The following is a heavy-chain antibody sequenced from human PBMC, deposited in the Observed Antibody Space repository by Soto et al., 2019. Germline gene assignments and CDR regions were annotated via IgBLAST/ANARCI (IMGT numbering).Heavy chain of an antibody. CDR1: GYIFTRYY. D-gene: IGHD2-15*01. CDR3: ARGLLGCGSPYYFDY. CDR2: INPSGGST. Sequence: QVQLVQSGAEVKKPGASVKVSCKASGYIFTRYYMHWVRQAPGQGLECMGIINPSGGSTSYTQKFQGRVTMTRDTSASTVYMGLSSLRSEDRAVYYCARGLLGCGSPYYFDYWGQRTLVTISS. J-gene: IGHJ4*02. V-gene: IGHV1-46*01.